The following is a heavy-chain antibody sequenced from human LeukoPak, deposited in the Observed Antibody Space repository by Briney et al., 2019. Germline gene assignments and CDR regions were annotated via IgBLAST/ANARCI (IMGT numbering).Heavy chain of an antibody. Sequence: GGSLRLSCVASGVTFSSYLMHWVRQVPGKGLVWVSRISGDGRSTSYADSVKGRFTISRDNAKNTMYLQMNSLRVEDTAVYYCANALPDYYGMDVWGQGTTVTVSS. CDR1: GVTFSSYL. CDR2: ISGDGRST. V-gene: IGHV3-74*01. CDR3: ANALPDYYGMDV. J-gene: IGHJ6*02.